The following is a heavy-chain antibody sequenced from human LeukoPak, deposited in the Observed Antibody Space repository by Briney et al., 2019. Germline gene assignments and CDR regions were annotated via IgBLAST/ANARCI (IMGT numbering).Heavy chain of an antibody. V-gene: IGHV3-21*01. Sequence: SGGSLRLSCAASGFTFSSYSMNWVRQAPGKGLEWVSSISSSSSYIYYADSVKGRFTISRGNAKNSLYLQMNSLRAEDTAVYYCARDYYDSSGYYQRGAFDIWGQGTMVTVSS. D-gene: IGHD3-22*01. CDR1: GFTFSSYS. CDR3: ARDYYDSSGYYQRGAFDI. CDR2: ISSSSSYI. J-gene: IGHJ3*02.